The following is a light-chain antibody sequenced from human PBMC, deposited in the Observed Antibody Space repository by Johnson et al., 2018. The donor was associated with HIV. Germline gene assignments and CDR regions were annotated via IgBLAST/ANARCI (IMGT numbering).Light chain of an antibody. J-gene: IGLJ1*01. V-gene: IGLV1-51*01. Sequence: QPVLTQPPSVSAAPGQKVTISCSGSSSNIGNNYVSWYQQLPGTAPKLLIYDNNKRPSGIPDRFSGSKSGTSATLGITGIQTGDEADYYCGTWDSSLSAGVFGTGTKVTVL. CDR1: SSNIGNNY. CDR2: DNN. CDR3: GTWDSSLSAGV.